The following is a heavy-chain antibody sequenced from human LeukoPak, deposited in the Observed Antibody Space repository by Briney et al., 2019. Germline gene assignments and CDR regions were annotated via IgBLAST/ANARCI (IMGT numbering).Heavy chain of an antibody. CDR1: GGSISSSSYY. Sequence: PSETLSLTCTVSGGSISSSSYYWGWIRQPPGKGLEWIGSIYYSGSTYYNPSLKSRVTISVDTSKNQFSLKLSSVTAADTAVYYCARDRGGSSWYLPFDYWGQGTLVTVSS. CDR3: ARDRGGSSWYLPFDY. CDR2: IYYSGST. J-gene: IGHJ4*02. D-gene: IGHD6-13*01. V-gene: IGHV4-39*07.